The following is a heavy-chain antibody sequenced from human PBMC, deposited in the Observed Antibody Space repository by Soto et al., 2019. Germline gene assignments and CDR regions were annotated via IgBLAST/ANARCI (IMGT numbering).Heavy chain of an antibody. Sequence: GGSLRISCAASGFTFSSYAISWVRQGPGKGLEWVSTISGSGDTTYYAGSVKGRFTISRDNSKNTLYLQMNSLRAEDTAVYYCAKESPYGSGSYSYYYFLDVWGKGTTVTVSS. CDR1: GFTFSSYA. J-gene: IGHJ6*03. D-gene: IGHD3-10*01. V-gene: IGHV3-23*01. CDR2: ISGSGDTT. CDR3: AKESPYGSGSYSYYYFLDV.